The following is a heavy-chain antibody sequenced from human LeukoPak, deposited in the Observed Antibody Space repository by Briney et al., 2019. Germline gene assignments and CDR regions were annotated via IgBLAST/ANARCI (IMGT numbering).Heavy chain of an antibody. CDR2: INPNSGGT. J-gene: IGHJ4*02. V-gene: IGHV1-2*02. CDR1: GYTFTGYY. Sequence: ASVKVSCKASGYTFTGYYMHWVRQAPGQGLEWMGCINPNSGGTNYAQKFQGRVTMTRDTSISTAYMELSRLRSDDTAVYYCARDTRGTTTGLGLAYWGQETLVTVSS. D-gene: IGHD1-7*01. CDR3: ARDTRGTTTGLGLAY.